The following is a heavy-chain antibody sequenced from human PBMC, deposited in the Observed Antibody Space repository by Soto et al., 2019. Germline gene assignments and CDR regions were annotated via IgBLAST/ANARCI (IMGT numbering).Heavy chain of an antibody. CDR1: GASLTGYY. V-gene: IGHV4-34*01. Sequence: PSETMSPTCLVNGASLTGYYLSWISQSPGKGLEWIGEINQRGSSDYNPCLKTRVTLSMATSLTHVTLGLASVTAEATPGYTWGGSNIWSVLYRVDDWGQGTAVTVSS. J-gene: IGHJ6*02. CDR2: INQRGSS. D-gene: IGHD3-16*01. CDR3: GGSNIWSVLYRVDD.